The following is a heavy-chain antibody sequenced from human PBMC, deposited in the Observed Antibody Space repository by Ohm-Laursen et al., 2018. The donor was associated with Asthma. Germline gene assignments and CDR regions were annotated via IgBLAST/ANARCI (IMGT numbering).Heavy chain of an antibody. CDR2: ISSSSSYI. D-gene: IGHD2-21*02. V-gene: IGHV3-21*01. Sequence: GSLRLSCTASGFTFSSYSMNWVRQAPGKGLEWVSSISSSSSYIYYADSVKGRFTISRDNAKNSLYLQMNSLRAEDTAVYYCARDFCGGDCSGNDAFDIWGQGTLVTVSS. CDR3: ARDFCGGDCSGNDAFDI. J-gene: IGHJ3*02. CDR1: GFTFSSYS.